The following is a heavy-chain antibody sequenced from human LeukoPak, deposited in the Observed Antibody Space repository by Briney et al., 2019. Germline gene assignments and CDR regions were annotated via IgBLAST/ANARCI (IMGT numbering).Heavy chain of an antibody. D-gene: IGHD1-7*01. V-gene: IGHV3-23*01. CDR3: AKSPTGTPDY. CDR2: ISGSGGST. CDR1: GFTFSSYA. Sequence: GGSLRLSCAASGFTFSSYAMGWVRRAPGKGLEWVSAISGSGGSTYYADSVKGRFTISRDNSKNTLYLQMNSLRAEDTAVYYCAKSPTGTPDYWGQGTLVTVSS. J-gene: IGHJ4*02.